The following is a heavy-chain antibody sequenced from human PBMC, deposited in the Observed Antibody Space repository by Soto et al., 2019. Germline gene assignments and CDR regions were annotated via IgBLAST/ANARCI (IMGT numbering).Heavy chain of an antibody. CDR1: GFTFITYS. V-gene: IGHV3-48*02. CDR3: VRDYSFGFDY. J-gene: IGHJ4*02. CDR2: IRNSNSDT. D-gene: IGHD6-13*01. Sequence: GGSLRLSCAASGFTFITYSMNWVRQAPGKGLEWVSNIRNSNSDTFYADSVKGRFTVSRDNAKNSLYLQMNSLRDEDTAVYYCVRDYSFGFDYWGQGTLVTVSS.